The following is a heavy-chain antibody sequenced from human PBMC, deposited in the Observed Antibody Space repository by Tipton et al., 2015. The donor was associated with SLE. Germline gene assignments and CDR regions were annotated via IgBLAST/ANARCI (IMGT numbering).Heavy chain of an antibody. Sequence: TLSLTCTVSGGSLSSYYWSWIRQPPGKGLEWIGFIFFTGSTDYNPSLPSRVTISVDTSENQFSLRLTSVTAADTAVYYCARSGDYSGIYYYGFDVWGQGTTVTVSS. D-gene: IGHD4-11*01. V-gene: IGHV4-59*01. CDR3: ARSGDYSGIYYYGFDV. CDR1: GGSLSSYY. CDR2: IFFTGST. J-gene: IGHJ6*02.